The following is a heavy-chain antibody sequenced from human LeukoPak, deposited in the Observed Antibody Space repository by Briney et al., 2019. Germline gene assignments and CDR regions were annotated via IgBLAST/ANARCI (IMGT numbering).Heavy chain of an antibody. CDR1: GFTFDDYA. Sequence: GGSLRLSCAASGFTFDDYAMHWAPQAPGKGREWVSLISGDGGSTYYADSVKGRFTISRDNSKNSLYLQMNSLRTEDTALYYCAKAHYDYSNLLDYWGQGTLVTVSS. CDR2: ISGDGGST. CDR3: AKAHYDYSNLLDY. V-gene: IGHV3-43*02. D-gene: IGHD4-11*01. J-gene: IGHJ4*02.